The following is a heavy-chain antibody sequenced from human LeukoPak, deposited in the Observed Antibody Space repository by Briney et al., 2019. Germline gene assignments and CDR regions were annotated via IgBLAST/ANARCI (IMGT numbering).Heavy chain of an antibody. V-gene: IGHV3-15*01. D-gene: IGHD3-3*01. CDR1: GFTFSNAW. J-gene: IGHJ4*02. Sequence: GGSLRLSCAASGFTFSNAWMSWVRQAPGKGLEWVGRIKSKTDGGTTDYAAPVKGRFTVSRDDPKNTLYLQMNSLKTEDTAVYYCTTGTIFGVVITTGWGQGTLVTVSS. CDR2: IKSKTDGGTT. CDR3: TTGTIFGVVITTG.